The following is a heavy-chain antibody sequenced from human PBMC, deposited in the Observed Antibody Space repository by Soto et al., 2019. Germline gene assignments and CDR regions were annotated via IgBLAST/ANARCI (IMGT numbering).Heavy chain of an antibody. CDR3: ARLDYASSGYLKGLDY. V-gene: IGHV5-51*01. J-gene: IGHJ4*02. CDR1: GYSFTSCW. Sequence: PGESLKISCKGSGYSFTSCWVGWVRQMPGKGLEWMGIIYPGDSDTRYSPSFQGQVTISADRSISTTYLQWSSLKASDTAMYYCARLDYASSGYLKGLDYWGQGTLVTVSS. D-gene: IGHD3-22*01. CDR2: IYPGDSDT.